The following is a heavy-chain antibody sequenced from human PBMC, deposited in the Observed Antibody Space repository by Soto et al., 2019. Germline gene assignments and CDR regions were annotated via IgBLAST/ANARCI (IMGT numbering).Heavy chain of an antibody. CDR1: GCTFSSYA. J-gene: IGHJ5*02. CDR2: IIPIFGTA. Sequence: SVKVSCKASGCTFSSYAISWVRQAPGQGLEWMGGIIPIFGTANYAQKFQGRVTITADESTSTAYMELSSLRSEDTAVYYCAREIFPGIAAAGPWGQGTLVTVSS. CDR3: AREIFPGIAAAGP. D-gene: IGHD6-13*01. V-gene: IGHV1-69*13.